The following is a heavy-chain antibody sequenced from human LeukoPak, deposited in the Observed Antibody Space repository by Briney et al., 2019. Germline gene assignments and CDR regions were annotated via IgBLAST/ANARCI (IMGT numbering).Heavy chain of an antibody. D-gene: IGHD2-2*02. J-gene: IGHJ6*03. V-gene: IGHV3-7*01. CDR2: IKQDGSEK. Sequence: GGSLRLSCAASGFTFSSYWMSWVRQAPGKGLEWVANIKQDGSEKYYVDSVKGRFTISRDNAKNSLYLQMNSLRAEDTAVYYCARVGVPAAIGYYYYYYMAVWGKGTTLTV. CDR1: GFTFSSYW. CDR3: ARVGVPAAIGYYYYYYMAV.